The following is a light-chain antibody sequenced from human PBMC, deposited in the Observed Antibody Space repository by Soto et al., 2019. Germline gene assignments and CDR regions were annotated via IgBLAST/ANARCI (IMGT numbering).Light chain of an antibody. V-gene: IGKV1-5*03. CDR1: QTSNW. CDR3: QQYNNYSPRT. J-gene: IGKJ1*01. Sequence: DIQMTQFPSTLSASVGDRVTITCRASQTSNWLAWYQQKPGKAPKLLIYKASSLESGVPSRFSGSGSGTEFTLTISSLQPDDFATYYCQQYNNYSPRTFGQGTKVEIK. CDR2: KAS.